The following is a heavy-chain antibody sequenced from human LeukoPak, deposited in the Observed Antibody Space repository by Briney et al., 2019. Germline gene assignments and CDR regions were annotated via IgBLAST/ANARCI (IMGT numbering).Heavy chain of an antibody. CDR3: ARDLSALGYCSGGSCYPQDY. V-gene: IGHV4-4*07. J-gene: IGHJ4*02. Sequence: SETLSLTCTVSGGSISSYYWSWIRQPAGKGLEWIGRIYTSGSTNYNPSLKSRVTISVDTSKNQFSLKLSSVTAADTAVYYCARDLSALGYCSGGSCYPQDYWGQGTLVTVSS. D-gene: IGHD2-15*01. CDR1: GGSISSYY. CDR2: IYTSGST.